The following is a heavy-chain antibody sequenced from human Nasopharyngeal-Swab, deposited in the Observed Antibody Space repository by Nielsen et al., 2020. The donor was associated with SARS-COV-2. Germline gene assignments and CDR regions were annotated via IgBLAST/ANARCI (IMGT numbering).Heavy chain of an antibody. CDR1: GGSISSSSYY. J-gene: IGHJ4*02. CDR3: AKKGEPYCGGDCYKSALDY. Sequence: SETLSLTCTVSGGSISSSSYYWGWIRQPPGKGLEWIGSIYYSGSTYYNPSLKSRVTISVDTSKNQFSLKLSSVTAADTAVYYCAKKGEPYCGGDCYKSALDYWGQGTLVTVSS. CDR2: IYYSGST. D-gene: IGHD2-21*02. V-gene: IGHV4-39*01.